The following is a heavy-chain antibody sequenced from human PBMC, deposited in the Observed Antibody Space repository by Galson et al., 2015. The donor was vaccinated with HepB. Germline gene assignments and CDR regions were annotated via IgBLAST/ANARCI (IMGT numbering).Heavy chain of an antibody. CDR1: GFTFSGSA. Sequence: SLRLSCAGSGFTFSGSAMHWVRQTSGTGLEWIGRIGSNANNYATAYKASVKGRVTISRDDSKNTAYLQMNSLRTEDTAVYYCTRLGDLSGYSSCWGQGTLVTVSS. CDR2: IGSNANNYAT. D-gene: IGHD3-22*01. V-gene: IGHV3-73*01. CDR3: TRLGDLSGYSSC. J-gene: IGHJ4*02.